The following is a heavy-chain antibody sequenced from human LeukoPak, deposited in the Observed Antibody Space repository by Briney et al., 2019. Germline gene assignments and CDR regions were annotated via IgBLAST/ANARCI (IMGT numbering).Heavy chain of an antibody. CDR2: ISSSSSYI. CDR3: ARDPDRGGYSMFDY. V-gene: IGHV3-21*01. CDR1: GFTFSSYS. D-gene: IGHD3-22*01. J-gene: IGHJ4*02. Sequence: GGSLRLSCAASGFTFSSYSMNWVRQAPGKGLEWVSSISSSSSYIYYADPVKGRFTISRDNAKNSLYLQMNSLRAEDTAVYYCARDPDRGGYSMFDYWGQGTLVTVSS.